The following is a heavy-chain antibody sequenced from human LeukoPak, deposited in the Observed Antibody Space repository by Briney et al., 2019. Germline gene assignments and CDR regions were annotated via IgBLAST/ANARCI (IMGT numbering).Heavy chain of an antibody. D-gene: IGHD6-13*01. V-gene: IGHV4-59*11. J-gene: IGHJ3*02. CDR2: IYYSGST. Sequence: SETLSLTCSVSGYSISSHYCWGWIRQPPGKGLEWIGYIYYSGSTNYNPSLKSRVTISVDTSKNQFSLKLSSVTAADAAVYYCARDGVSSSPGAFDIWGQGTMVTVSS. CDR1: GYSISSHY. CDR3: ARDGVSSSPGAFDI.